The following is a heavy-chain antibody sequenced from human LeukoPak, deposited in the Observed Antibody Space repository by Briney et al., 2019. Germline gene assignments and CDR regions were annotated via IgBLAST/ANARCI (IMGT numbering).Heavy chain of an antibody. Sequence: GASVKVSCKASGYTFTSYYMHWVRQAPGQGLEWMGLINPSGGSTSYAQKFQGRVTMTRDMSTSTVYMELSSLRPEDTAVYYCARVGAVERYFDWFGLDPWGQGTLVTVSS. D-gene: IGHD3-9*01. CDR1: GYTFTSYY. CDR2: INPSGGST. CDR3: ARVGAVERYFDWFGLDP. V-gene: IGHV1-46*01. J-gene: IGHJ5*02.